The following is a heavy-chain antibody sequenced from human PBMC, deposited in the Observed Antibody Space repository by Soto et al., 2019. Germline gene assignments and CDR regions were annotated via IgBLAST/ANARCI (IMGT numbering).Heavy chain of an antibody. CDR1: GGTFNRDG. J-gene: IGHJ2*01. Sequence: QVQLVQSGAAVRKPGSSGRLYCTVSGGTFNRDGITWGRQAPGQGLKWMGEIIPILGTVKFAHNFQGRGTLIEDKSRDTSYMEPSSLRSEDPALSYWASSRDIRVTGQPYW. CDR2: IIPILGTV. D-gene: IGHD1-20*01. CDR3: ASSRDIRVTGQPYW. V-gene: IGHV1-69*06.